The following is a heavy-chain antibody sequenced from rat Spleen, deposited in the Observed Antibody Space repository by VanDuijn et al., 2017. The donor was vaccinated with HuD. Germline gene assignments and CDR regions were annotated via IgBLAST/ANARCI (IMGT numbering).Heavy chain of an antibody. D-gene: IGHD5-1*01. J-gene: IGHJ2*01. V-gene: IGHV2-6*01. CDR1: GFSLTSYT. Sequence: QVQLKESGPGLVQPSQTLSLTCTVSGFSLTSYTVSWVRQPPGKGLEWIAAISSGGSPYYNSALKSRLSISRDTSKSQVFLKMNSLQTEDTAMYFCASLGGDYWGQGVMVTVSS. CDR3: ASLGGDY. CDR2: ISSGGSP.